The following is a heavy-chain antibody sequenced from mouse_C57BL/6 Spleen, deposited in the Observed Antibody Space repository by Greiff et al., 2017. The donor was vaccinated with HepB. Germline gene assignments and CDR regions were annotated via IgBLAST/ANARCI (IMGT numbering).Heavy chain of an antibody. CDR2: ISYDGSN. CDR3: ARWGNWAMDY. CDR1: GYSITSGYY. V-gene: IGHV3-6*01. Sequence: VQLKESGPGLVKPSQSLSLTCSVTGYSITSGYYWNWIRQFPGNKLEWMGYISYDGSNNYNPSLKNRISITRDTSKNQFFLKLNSVTTEDTATYYCARWGNWAMDYWGQGTSVSVSS. J-gene: IGHJ4*01. D-gene: IGHD2-1*01.